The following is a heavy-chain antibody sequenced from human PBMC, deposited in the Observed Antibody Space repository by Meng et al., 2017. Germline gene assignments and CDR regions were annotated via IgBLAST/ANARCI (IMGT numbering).Heavy chain of an antibody. V-gene: IGHV3-48*03. D-gene: IGHD6-13*01. J-gene: IGHJ1*01. CDR3: ARVGSSSWYYGSAVAAEYVQH. CDR2: ISSSGSTT. Sequence: GESLKISCAASGFTFSSYEMNWVRQAPGKGLEWVSYISSSGSTTYYADSVKGRFTISRDNAKNSLYLQMNSLRAEDTAVYYCARVGSSSWYYGSAVAAEYVQHWGQGTLVTVSS. CDR1: GFTFSSYE.